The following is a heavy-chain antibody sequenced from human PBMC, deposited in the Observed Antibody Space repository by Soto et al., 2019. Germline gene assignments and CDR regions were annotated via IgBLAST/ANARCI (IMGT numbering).Heavy chain of an antibody. CDR3: ARTNDGWLGNY. CDR2: INPDGSAK. CDR1: GFTFTTYW. Sequence: EVQLVESGGCLVQPGGSLRLSFAASGFTFTTYWMTWVRQAPGKGLEWVANINPDGSAKYYVDSLKGRFTISRDNAKNSLYLQMNSLGVEDTAVYYCARTNDGWLGNYWGQGTLVTVSS. J-gene: IGHJ4*02. V-gene: IGHV3-7*01. D-gene: IGHD6-19*01.